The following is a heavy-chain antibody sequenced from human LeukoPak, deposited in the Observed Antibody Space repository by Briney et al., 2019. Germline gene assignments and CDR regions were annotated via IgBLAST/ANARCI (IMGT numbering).Heavy chain of an antibody. V-gene: IGHV3-20*04. CDR1: GFTFVDYG. CDR3: ARHIVVVTAPLDAFDI. D-gene: IGHD2-21*02. CDR2: INWNGGIT. Sequence: GGSLRLSCAPSGFTFVDYGLSWVRQAPGKGLEGVSAINWNGGITDYADSVKGRFTISRDNAKNSLYLQMNSLRAENTAVYYCARHIVVVTAPLDAFDIWGQGTMVTVSS. J-gene: IGHJ3*02.